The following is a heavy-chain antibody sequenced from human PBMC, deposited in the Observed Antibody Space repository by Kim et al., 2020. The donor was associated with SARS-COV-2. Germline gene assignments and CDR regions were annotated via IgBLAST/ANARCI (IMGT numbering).Heavy chain of an antibody. V-gene: IGHV3-30*03. Sequence: DYAASVEGRVTSSRDTSRNTVHLQRSSLRPNDTAVYYCARGAGDFDFWGQGTLVTVSS. J-gene: IGHJ4*02. CDR3: ARGAGDFDF. D-gene: IGHD6-19*01.